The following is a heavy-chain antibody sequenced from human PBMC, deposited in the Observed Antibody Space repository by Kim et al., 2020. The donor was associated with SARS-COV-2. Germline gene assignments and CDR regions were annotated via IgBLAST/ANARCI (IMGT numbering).Heavy chain of an antibody. CDR3: AKDLGGGELSLDY. CDR2: ISYDGSNK. D-gene: IGHD3-16*01. J-gene: IGHJ4*02. CDR1: GFTFSSYG. V-gene: IGHV3-30*18. Sequence: GGSLRLSCAASGFTFSSYGMHWVRQAPGKGLEWVAVISYDGSNKYYADSVKGRFTISRDNSKNTLYLQMNSLRAEDTAVYYCAKDLGGGELSLDYWGQGTLVTVSS.